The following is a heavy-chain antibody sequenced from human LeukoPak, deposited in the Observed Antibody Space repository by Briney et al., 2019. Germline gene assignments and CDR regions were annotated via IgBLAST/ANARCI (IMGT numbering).Heavy chain of an antibody. Sequence: GGSLRLSCAASGITFSSYWMHWVRQAPGKGLVWVSRINSDGSSTSYADSVKGRFTISRDNAKNTLYLQMNSLRAEDTAVYYCARGSYYDSSGYYENDAFDIWGQGTMVTVSS. D-gene: IGHD3-22*01. CDR2: INSDGSST. V-gene: IGHV3-74*01. J-gene: IGHJ3*02. CDR3: ARGSYYDSSGYYENDAFDI. CDR1: GITFSSYW.